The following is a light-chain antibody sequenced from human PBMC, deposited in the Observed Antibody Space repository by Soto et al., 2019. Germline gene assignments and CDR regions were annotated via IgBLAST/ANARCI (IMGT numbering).Light chain of an antibody. J-gene: IGLJ1*01. CDR1: SSDIGSYDR. CDR2: DVS. CDR3: SSFTTSDTYV. Sequence: QSVLTQPPSVSGSPGQSVAISCTGASSDIGSYDRVSWYHQPPGTAPKLLIYDVSNRPSGVPDRFSGAKSGNTASLTISGLQAEDEADYYCSSFTTSDTYVFGTGTKLTVL. V-gene: IGLV2-18*02.